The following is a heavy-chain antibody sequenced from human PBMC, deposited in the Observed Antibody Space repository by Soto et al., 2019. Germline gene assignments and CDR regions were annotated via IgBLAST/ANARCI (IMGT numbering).Heavy chain of an antibody. V-gene: IGHV3-23*01. Sequence: GGSLTLSCAASGFTFSNYDMSWVRQAPGKELDWVSTISASGGSTFYADSVKGRFTISRDNSKDTVYLQMNSLRVEDTAVYYCANRNYYAKSGYTYPYFDFWGQGTLVTVSS. J-gene: IGHJ4*02. CDR3: ANRNYYAKSGYTYPYFDF. CDR2: ISASGGST. CDR1: GFTFSNYD. D-gene: IGHD3-22*01.